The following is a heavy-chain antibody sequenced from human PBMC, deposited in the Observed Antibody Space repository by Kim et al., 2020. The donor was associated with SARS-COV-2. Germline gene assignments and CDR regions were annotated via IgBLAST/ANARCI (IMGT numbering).Heavy chain of an antibody. CDR3: ARATGLFDI. Sequence: SYIYYADSVKGRITISRDNAKNSLYLQMNSLRAEDTAVYYCARATGLFDIWGQGTMVTVSS. J-gene: IGHJ3*02. D-gene: IGHD4-4*01. V-gene: IGHV3-21*01. CDR2: SYI.